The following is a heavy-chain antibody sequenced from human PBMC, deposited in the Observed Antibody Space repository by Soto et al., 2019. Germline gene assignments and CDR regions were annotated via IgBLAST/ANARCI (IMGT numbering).Heavy chain of an antibody. CDR1: GYSFSSYW. J-gene: IGHJ5*02. D-gene: IGHD6-6*01. V-gene: IGHV5-51*01. Sequence: PGESLKISCKGSGYSFSSYWIGWVRQMPGKGLEWVGIIYPGDSDTRYSPSFQGQVTISADKSINTAYLQWSSLKASDTAIYYCARRSRGSSLSWSDPWGQGTLVTVS. CDR3: ARRSRGSSLSWSDP. CDR2: IYPGDSDT.